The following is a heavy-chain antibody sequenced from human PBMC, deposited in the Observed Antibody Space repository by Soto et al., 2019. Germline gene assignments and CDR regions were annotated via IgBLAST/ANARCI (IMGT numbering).Heavy chain of an antibody. CDR1: SGSISNISW. CDR3: ARSARGDDFDY. V-gene: IGHV4-4*02. D-gene: IGHD3-16*01. J-gene: IGHJ4*02. CDR2: IYHSGNI. Sequence: PSETLSLTCAVSSGSISNISWWSWVRQPPGKGLEWIGEIYHSGNINYNPSLKSRVTISVDRSKNQLSLSLNSVTAADTAVYYCARSARGDDFDYWGQGTLVTVSS.